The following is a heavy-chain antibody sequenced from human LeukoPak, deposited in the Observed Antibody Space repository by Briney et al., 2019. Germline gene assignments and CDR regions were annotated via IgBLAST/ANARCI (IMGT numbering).Heavy chain of an antibody. CDR2: INTDGSTT. V-gene: IGHV3-74*01. CDR1: GFIFGTYW. CDR3: ARGVSTLVRGPGY. Sequence: GGSLRLSCAASGFIFGTYWMHWVRQVPGKGLVWVSRINTDGSTTNYADSVKGRFTISRDNAKNTLYLQMNSLRAEDTAVYYCARGVSTLVRGPGYWGQGTLVTVSS. J-gene: IGHJ4*02. D-gene: IGHD3-10*01.